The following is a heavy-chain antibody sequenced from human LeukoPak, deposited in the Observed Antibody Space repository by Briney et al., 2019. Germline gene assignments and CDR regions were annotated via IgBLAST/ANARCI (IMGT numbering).Heavy chain of an antibody. CDR3: ARDATPTTTLFY. D-gene: IGHD4-17*01. V-gene: IGHV1-46*01. J-gene: IGHJ4*02. CDR2: INPSGGST. CDR1: GYTFTSYY. Sequence: ASVNVSCKASGYTFTSYYMHWVRQAPGQGLEWMGIINPSGGSTSYAQKFQGRVTMTRDTSTSTVYMELSSLRSEDTAVYYCARDATPTTTLFYWGQGTLVTVSS.